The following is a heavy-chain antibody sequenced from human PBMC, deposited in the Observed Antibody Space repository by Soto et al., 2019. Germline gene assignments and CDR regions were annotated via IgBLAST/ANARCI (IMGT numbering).Heavy chain of an antibody. CDR2: IYYIGNT. V-gene: IGHV4-39*01. CDR1: NGSISSRSSY. D-gene: IGHD4-17*01. CDR3: GGQDYGAKGYYFEN. J-gene: IGHJ4*02. Sequence: QLQLQESGSGLVKPSDTLSLTCIVSNGSISSRSSYWGWIRQTPGKGLEWIGSIYYIGNTYYNPSLKSRVAISIETSKTQFPLKMNSVTAADTAVYFCGGQDYGAKGYYFENWGQGALVTVSS.